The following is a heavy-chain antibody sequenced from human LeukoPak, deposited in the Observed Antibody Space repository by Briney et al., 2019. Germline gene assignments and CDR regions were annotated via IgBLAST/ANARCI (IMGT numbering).Heavy chain of an antibody. CDR1: GFTFSGYA. D-gene: IGHD2-2*01. V-gene: IGHV3-23*01. CDR2: ISAGGSSS. Sequence: PGGSLRLSCVVSGFTFSGYAMSWVRQAPGKGLEWVSSISAGGSSSYYADSVKGRFTISRDNSKNTLYVQMNTLRAEDSALYYCAKGLPRGLPAAEHFDYWGQGTLVTVSP. J-gene: IGHJ4*02. CDR3: AKGLPRGLPAAEHFDY.